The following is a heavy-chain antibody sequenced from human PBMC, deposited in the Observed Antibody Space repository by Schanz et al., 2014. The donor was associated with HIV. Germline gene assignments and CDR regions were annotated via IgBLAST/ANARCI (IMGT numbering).Heavy chain of an antibody. Sequence: QVQLVDSGGGVVQPGRSLRLSCAASGFTFSSYGMHWVRQAPGKGLEWVAVLWHDGSNKYYVDSVKDRFTISRDNSKNTLYLQMNGLRAEDTAVYYCARTSRIVIPDRDPRLSYLYGMDVWGQGTTVTVSS. V-gene: IGHV3-33*01. CDR1: GFTFSSYG. D-gene: IGHD1-26*01. CDR2: LWHDGSNK. CDR3: ARTSRIVIPDRDPRLSYLYGMDV. J-gene: IGHJ6*02.